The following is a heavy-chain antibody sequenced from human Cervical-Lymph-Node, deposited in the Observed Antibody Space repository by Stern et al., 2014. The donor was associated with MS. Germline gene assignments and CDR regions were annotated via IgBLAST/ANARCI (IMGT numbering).Heavy chain of an antibody. CDR2: INPSAGNT. CDR1: GYSFTSYF. J-gene: IGHJ4*02. Sequence: QVQLMQSGAEVKKPGASVKVSRMASGYSFTSYFINWVRQAPGQGLEWMGIINPSAGNTNYAQKFQGRVVMTSDTSTGTVYMELSSLRSEDTAVYYCARDEGADYWGQGTLVTVSS. V-gene: IGHV1-46*01. CDR3: ARDEGADY.